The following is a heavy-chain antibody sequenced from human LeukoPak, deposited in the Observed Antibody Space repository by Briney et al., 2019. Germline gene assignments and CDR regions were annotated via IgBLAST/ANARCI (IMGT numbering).Heavy chain of an antibody. Sequence: PGGSLRLSCAASGFTFSSYSMNWVRQAPGKGLEWVSYISSSSSTIYYADSVKGRFTISRDNAKNSLYLQMNSLRAEDTAVYYCARDERAFYDFWSGYYPSRYYMDVWGKGTTVTVSS. CDR3: ARDERAFYDFWSGYYPSRYYMDV. CDR2: ISSSSSTI. CDR1: GFTFSSYS. J-gene: IGHJ6*03. V-gene: IGHV3-48*04. D-gene: IGHD3-3*01.